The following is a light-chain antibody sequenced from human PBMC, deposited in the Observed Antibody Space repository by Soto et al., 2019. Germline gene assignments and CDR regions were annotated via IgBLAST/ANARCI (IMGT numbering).Light chain of an antibody. CDR2: SNN. Sequence: QLVLTQPPSASGTPGQRVTISCSGSSPNIGSNTVNWYQQLPGTAPKLLIYSNNQRRSGVPDRFSGSKSGTSASLAISGLQSEDEADDYCAAWDDSLNGYVFGTGTKLTVL. CDR1: SPNIGSNT. CDR3: AAWDDSLNGYV. J-gene: IGLJ1*01. V-gene: IGLV1-44*01.